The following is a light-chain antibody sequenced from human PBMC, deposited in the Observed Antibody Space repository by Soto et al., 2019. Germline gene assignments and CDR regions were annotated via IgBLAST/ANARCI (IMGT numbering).Light chain of an antibody. Sequence: EMLLTHSPGTLSLSPGDRATLSCRASQSLGSTFLAWYQQKSGQSPRLLIYGASDRATDVPDRFSGSGSGADFTLTISRLEPEDFAFYFCQQYGRLPLSFGGGTKVEIK. V-gene: IGKV3-20*01. CDR2: GAS. CDR1: QSLGSTF. J-gene: IGKJ4*01. CDR3: QQYGRLPLS.